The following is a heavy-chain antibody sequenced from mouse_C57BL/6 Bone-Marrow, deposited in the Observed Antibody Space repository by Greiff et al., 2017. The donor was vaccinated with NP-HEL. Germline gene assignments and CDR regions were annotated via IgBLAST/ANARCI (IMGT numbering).Heavy chain of an antibody. V-gene: IGHV2-2*01. J-gene: IGHJ3*01. D-gene: IGHD1-1*01. CDR3: ARNKYYGSSYGAWFAY. Sequence: VKLVESGPGLVQPSQSLSITCTVSGFSLTSYGVHWVRQSPGKGLEWLGVIWRGRSTDYNAAFISRLSISKDNSKSQVFFKMNSLQADDTAIYYCARNKYYGSSYGAWFAYWGQGTLVTVSA. CDR1: GFSLTSYG. CDR2: IWRGRST.